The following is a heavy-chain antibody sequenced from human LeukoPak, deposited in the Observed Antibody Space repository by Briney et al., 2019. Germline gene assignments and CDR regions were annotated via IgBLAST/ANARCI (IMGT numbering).Heavy chain of an antibody. CDR1: GGSFSGYF. Sequence: SETLSLTCAVYGGSFSGYFWNWIRQPPGKGLEWIGEINHSGSTNYNPSLTSRVTISVDTSKNQFSLKLNSVIAADTAVYYCARGPPIIAVAGSGFDMWGQGTMVTVSS. CDR3: ARGPPIIAVAGSGFDM. V-gene: IGHV4-34*01. J-gene: IGHJ3*02. D-gene: IGHD6-19*01. CDR2: INHSGST.